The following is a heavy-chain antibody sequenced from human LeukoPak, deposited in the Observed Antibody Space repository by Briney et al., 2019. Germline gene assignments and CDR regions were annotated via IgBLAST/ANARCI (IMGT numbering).Heavy chain of an antibody. CDR2: INPSDAST. Sequence: GASVKVSCKASGYTFTSYYIHWVRQAPGQGLEWMGIINPSDASTGYAQTYVGRVIMTRGASTSTLYLELHRLRSDETAVCYCARPIIDVDTSMGEFNYWGQGTLVTVSS. V-gene: IGHV1-46*01. D-gene: IGHD5-18*01. CDR3: ARPIIDVDTSMGEFNY. CDR1: GYTFTSYY. J-gene: IGHJ4*02.